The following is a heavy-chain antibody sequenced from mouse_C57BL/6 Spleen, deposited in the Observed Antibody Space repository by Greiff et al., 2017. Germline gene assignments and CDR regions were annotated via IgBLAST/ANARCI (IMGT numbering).Heavy chain of an antibody. Sequence: QVQLQQPGAELVKPGASVKLSCKASGYTFTSYWMHWVKQRPGRGLEWIGRIAPNSGGTKYNEKFKSKATLTVDKPSSTSYMQLSSLTSEDSAVYYCARPSYYINYMDYWGQGTSVTVSS. CDR3: ARPSYYINYMDY. CDR1: GYTFTSYW. D-gene: IGHD2-5*01. CDR2: IAPNSGGT. V-gene: IGHV1-72*01. J-gene: IGHJ4*01.